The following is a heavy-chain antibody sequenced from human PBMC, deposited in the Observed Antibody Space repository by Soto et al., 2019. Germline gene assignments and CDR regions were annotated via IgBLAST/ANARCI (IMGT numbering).Heavy chain of an antibody. CDR1: GLRFSSYA. CDR2: ISRSGDST. D-gene: IGHD3-9*01. Sequence: EVHVLESGGGWAQPGRSLRLSCAVSGLRFSSYAMTWVRQSPGKGLGWVSSISRSGDSTYSADSVRGRFTISRDNSKNTLYLQMNSLRAEDTAVYYCAKDAKILDWLPTSYHCDFCGQGTLVTVSS. V-gene: IGHV3-23*01. J-gene: IGHJ4*02. CDR3: AKDAKILDWLPTSYHCDF.